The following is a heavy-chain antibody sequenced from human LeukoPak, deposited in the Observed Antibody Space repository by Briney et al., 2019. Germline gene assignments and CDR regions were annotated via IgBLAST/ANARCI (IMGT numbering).Heavy chain of an antibody. V-gene: IGHV4-59*12. CDR1: GGSISSYY. CDR3: ARAHKVGATRDAFDI. CDR2: IYHSGST. D-gene: IGHD1-26*01. J-gene: IGHJ3*02. Sequence: SETLSLTCTVSGGSISSYYWSWIRQPPGKGLEWNGYIYHSGSTYYNPSLKSRVTISVDRSKNQFSLKLSSVTAADTAVYYCARAHKVGATRDAFDIWGQGTMVTVSS.